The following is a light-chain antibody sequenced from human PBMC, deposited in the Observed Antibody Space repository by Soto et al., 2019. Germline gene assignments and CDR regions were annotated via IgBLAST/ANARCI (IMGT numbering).Light chain of an antibody. CDR2: DAS. V-gene: IGKV1-5*01. CDR3: QQYYDFSRT. CDR1: QSISSS. J-gene: IGKJ1*01. Sequence: DIQMTQSPSSLSASVGDRVTITCRASQSISSSLAWYQQKPGKAPKLLIYDASSLETGVSSRFSGSGSGTEFTLTISSLQPGDFATYFCQQYYDFSRTFGQGTKVDI.